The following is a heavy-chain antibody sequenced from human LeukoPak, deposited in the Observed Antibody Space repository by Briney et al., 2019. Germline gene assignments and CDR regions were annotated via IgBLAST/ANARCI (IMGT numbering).Heavy chain of an antibody. CDR3: ARPANLYYASDAFDI. CDR2: INPNSGGT. CDR1: GYTFTGYY. D-gene: IGHD3-16*01. Sequence: ASVKVSCKASGYTFTGYYMHWVRQAPGQGLEWMGWINPNSGGTNYAQKLQGRVTMTTDTSASTAYMELRSLRSDDTAVYYCARPANLYYASDAFDIWGQGTMVTVSS. J-gene: IGHJ3*02. V-gene: IGHV1-2*02.